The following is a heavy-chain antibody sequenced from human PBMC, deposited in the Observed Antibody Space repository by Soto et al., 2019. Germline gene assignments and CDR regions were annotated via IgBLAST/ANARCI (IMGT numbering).Heavy chain of an antibody. CDR1: GGSISSYY. J-gene: IGHJ6*02. Sequence: SETLSLTCTVSGGSISSYYWSWIRQPPGKGLEWIGYIYYSGSTNYNPSLKSRVTISVDTSKNQFSLKLSSVTAADTAVYYCAGQYRYGSYGMAVWGQGTTVTVSS. CDR2: IYYSGST. V-gene: IGHV4-59*08. D-gene: IGHD5-18*01. CDR3: AGQYRYGSYGMAV.